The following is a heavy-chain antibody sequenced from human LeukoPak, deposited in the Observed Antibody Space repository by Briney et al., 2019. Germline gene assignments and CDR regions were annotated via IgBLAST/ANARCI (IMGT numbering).Heavy chain of an antibody. J-gene: IGHJ4*02. V-gene: IGHV3-15*01. CDR2: IRSKPDGGTT. CDR1: GFTFTNAW. CDR3: TAWAPGAILDY. D-gene: IGHD2-2*01. Sequence: GGSLRLSCAASGFTFTNAWMNWVRQAPGMGLECVGRIRSKPDGGTTDYAAPVKGRFTISRDDSKNTLYLQMNSLKTEGTAVYYCTAWAPGAILDYWGQGTLVTVSS.